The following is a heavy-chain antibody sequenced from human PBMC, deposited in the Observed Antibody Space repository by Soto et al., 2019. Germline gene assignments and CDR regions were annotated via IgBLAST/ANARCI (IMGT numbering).Heavy chain of an antibody. J-gene: IGHJ4*02. CDR1: GYTFTSYG. V-gene: IGHV1-18*01. Sequence: ASVKVSCKSSGYTFTSYGISWVRQAPGQGLEWMGWISAYNGNTNYAQKLQGRVTMTTDTSTSTAYMELRSLRSDDTAVYYCARVTTGLFNRPFAYWGQGTLVTVSS. CDR3: ARVTTGLFNRPFAY. D-gene: IGHD3-22*01. CDR2: ISAYNGNT.